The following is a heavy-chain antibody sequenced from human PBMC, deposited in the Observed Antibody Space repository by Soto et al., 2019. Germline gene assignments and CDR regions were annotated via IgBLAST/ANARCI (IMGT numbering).Heavy chain of an antibody. CDR1: GDTFSFYT. J-gene: IGHJ4*02. V-gene: IGHV1-69*02. Sequence: QVQLVQSGAEVKKPGSSVKVSCKASGDTFSFYTINWVRQAPGLGLEWMGRVNPIVSMSNYAQKFQGRVKITADKSTNTAYMQLSSLRSEDTAIYYGAASYGSGYRAFDYWGQGALVTVSS. D-gene: IGHD3-10*01. CDR3: AASYGSGYRAFDY. CDR2: VNPIVSMS.